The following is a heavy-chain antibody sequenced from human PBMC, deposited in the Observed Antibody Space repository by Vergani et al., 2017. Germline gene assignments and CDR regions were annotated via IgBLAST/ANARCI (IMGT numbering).Heavy chain of an antibody. J-gene: IGHJ4*02. CDR3: AREGAGWYRAIDY. V-gene: IGHV3-74*01. CDR1: VFTFSIYW. CDR2: INTDGSST. D-gene: IGHD6-19*01. Sequence: EVQLVESGGGLVQPGGSLRLSCASSVFTFSIYWIHWVRQAPGTGLVWLSRINTDGSSTSYADSVKGRFTISRDNAKNTLYLQMNSLRAEDTAVYYCAREGAGWYRAIDYWGQGTLVTVSS.